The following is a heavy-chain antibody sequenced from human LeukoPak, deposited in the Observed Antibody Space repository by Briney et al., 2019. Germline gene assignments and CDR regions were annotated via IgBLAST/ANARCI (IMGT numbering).Heavy chain of an antibody. Sequence: PGGSLRLSCAASGVTFSNAWMNWVRQAPGEGREWLGRIKSKADGGTTDYAAPVKGRSAISIDDSKNTLYLQVNSLKPEDTAVYYCSTGGYYFDYWGQGTLVTVSS. CDR1: GVTFSNAW. J-gene: IGHJ4*02. V-gene: IGHV3-15*01. CDR2: IKSKADGGTT. CDR3: STGGYYFDY.